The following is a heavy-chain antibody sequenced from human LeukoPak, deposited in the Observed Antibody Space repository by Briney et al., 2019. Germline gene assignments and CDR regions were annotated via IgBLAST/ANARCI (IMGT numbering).Heavy chain of an antibody. CDR1: GYTFTSYY. Sequence: ASVKVSCKASGYTFTSYYMHWVRQAPGQGLEWMGGIIPIFGTANYAQKFQGRVTITADESTSTAYMELSSLRSEDTAVYYCATRSPVLRFLEWLQYGMDVWGQGTTVTVS. CDR3: ATRSPVLRFLEWLQYGMDV. V-gene: IGHV1-69*13. J-gene: IGHJ6*02. CDR2: IIPIFGTA. D-gene: IGHD3-3*01.